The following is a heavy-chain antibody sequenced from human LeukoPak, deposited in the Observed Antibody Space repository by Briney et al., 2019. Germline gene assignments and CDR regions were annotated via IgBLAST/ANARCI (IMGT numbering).Heavy chain of an antibody. CDR2: ISYDGSNK. Sequence: GGSLRLSCAASGFTFSSYAMNWVRQAPGKGLEWVAVISYDGSNKYYADSVKGRFTISRDNSKNTLYLQMNSLRVEDTAVYYCARDWYYSIDYWGQGTLVTVSS. CDR1: GFTFSSYA. J-gene: IGHJ4*02. V-gene: IGHV3-30*04. CDR3: ARDWYYSIDY. D-gene: IGHD3-10*01.